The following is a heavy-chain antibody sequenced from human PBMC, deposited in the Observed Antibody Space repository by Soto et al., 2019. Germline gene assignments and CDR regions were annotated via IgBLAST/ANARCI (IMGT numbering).Heavy chain of an antibody. Sequence: SETLSLTCAVYSGPFSGYYWSWIRQSPGKGLEWIGEINRSGTTNYNPSLESRVTISVDTSKNQFSLKLSSVTAADSAVYYCARGRSYYGSGSNNWFGPWGQGTLVTVSS. CDR2: INRSGTT. CDR3: ARGRSYYGSGSNNWFGP. V-gene: IGHV4-34*01. J-gene: IGHJ5*02. CDR1: SGPFSGYY. D-gene: IGHD3-10*01.